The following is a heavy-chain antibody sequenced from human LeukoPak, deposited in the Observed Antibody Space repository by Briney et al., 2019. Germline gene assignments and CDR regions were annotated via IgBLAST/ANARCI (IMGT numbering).Heavy chain of an antibody. J-gene: IGHJ4*02. V-gene: IGHV1-24*01. CDR1: GYTLTELS. Sequence: ASVKVSCKVSGYTLTELSMHWVRQAPGKGLEWMGGFDPEDGETIYAQKFQGRVTMTEDTSTDTAYMELSSLRSEDTAVYYCATPTSGGYSSSWYYFDYWGQGTLVTVSS. D-gene: IGHD6-13*01. CDR3: ATPTSGGYSSSWYYFDY. CDR2: FDPEDGET.